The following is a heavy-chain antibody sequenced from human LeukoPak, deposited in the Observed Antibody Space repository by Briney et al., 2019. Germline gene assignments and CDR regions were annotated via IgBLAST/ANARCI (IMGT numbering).Heavy chain of an antibody. CDR2: TKEDGTEN. CDR1: GFTFRRHW. Sequence: GGSLRLSCAASGFTFRRHWMSWVRQAPGKGLEWVATTKEDGTENHHANSVKGRFTISRDNAKNSLYLQMTSLRVEDTALYYCARGGYTSSWYISRDYWGQGTLVTVSS. CDR3: ARGGYTSSWYISRDY. J-gene: IGHJ4*02. V-gene: IGHV3-7*01. D-gene: IGHD6-13*01.